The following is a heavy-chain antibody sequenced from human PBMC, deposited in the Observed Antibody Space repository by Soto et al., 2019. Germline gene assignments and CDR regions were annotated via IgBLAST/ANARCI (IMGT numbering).Heavy chain of an antibody. V-gene: IGHV3-7*01. J-gene: IGHJ4*02. Sequence: GSLRLSCAASGFTFSSYWMSWVRQAPGKGLEWVANIKQDGSEKYYVDSVKGRFTISRDNAKNSLYLQMNSLRAEDTAVYYCARDFGSGWYSSAAFDYWGQGTLVTVSS. CDR2: IKQDGSEK. D-gene: IGHD6-19*01. CDR1: GFTFSSYW. CDR3: ARDFGSGWYSSAAFDY.